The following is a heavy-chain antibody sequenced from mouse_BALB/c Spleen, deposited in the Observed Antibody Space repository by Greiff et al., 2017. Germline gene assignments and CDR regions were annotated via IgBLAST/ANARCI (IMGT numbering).Heavy chain of an antibody. CDR1: GFDFSRYW. Sequence: CTASGFDFSRYWMSWVRQAPGKGLEWIGEINPDSSTINYTPSLKDKFIISRDNAKNTLYLQMSKVRSEDTALYYCARPGYYFDYWGQGTTLTVSS. V-gene: IGHV4-1*02. J-gene: IGHJ2*01. CDR2: INPDSSTI. CDR3: ARPGYYFDY.